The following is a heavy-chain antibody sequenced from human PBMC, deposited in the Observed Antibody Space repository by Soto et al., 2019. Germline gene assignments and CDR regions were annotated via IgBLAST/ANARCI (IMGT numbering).Heavy chain of an antibody. D-gene: IGHD4-17*01. CDR3: ARESDYGGWNFDY. Sequence: PSETLSLTCTVSGGSISSYYWSWIRQPPGKGLEWIGYIYYSGSTNYNPSLKSRVTISVDTSKNQFSLKLSSVTAADTAVYYCARESDYGGWNFDYWGQGTLVTVSS. J-gene: IGHJ4*02. CDR2: IYYSGST. V-gene: IGHV4-59*01. CDR1: GGSISSYY.